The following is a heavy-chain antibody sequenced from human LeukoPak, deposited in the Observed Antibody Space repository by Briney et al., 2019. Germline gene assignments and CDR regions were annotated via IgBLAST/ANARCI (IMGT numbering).Heavy chain of an antibody. V-gene: IGHV1-18*04. CDR3: ARAGRSSTSAYDDY. Sequence: ASVKVSCKASGYTLTSYGISWVRQAPGQGLEWMGWISAYNGNTNYAQKLQGRVTMTTDTSTSTAYMELRSPRSDDTAVYYCARAGRSSTSAYDDYWGQGTLVTVSS. CDR1: GYTLTSYG. CDR2: ISAYNGNT. J-gene: IGHJ4*02. D-gene: IGHD2-2*01.